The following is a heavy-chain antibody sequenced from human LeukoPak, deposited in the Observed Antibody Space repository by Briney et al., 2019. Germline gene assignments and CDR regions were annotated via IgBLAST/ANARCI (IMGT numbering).Heavy chain of an antibody. CDR1: GGSFGGYY. D-gene: IGHD3-3*01. J-gene: IGHJ4*02. Sequence: SETLSLTCAVYGGSFGGYYWSWIRQPPGKGLEWIGEINHSGSTNYNPSLKSRVTISVDTSKNQFSLKLSSVTAADTAVYYCARGRDFWSGYYRGYYFDYWGQGTLVTVSS. CDR3: ARGRDFWSGYYRGYYFDY. CDR2: INHSGST. V-gene: IGHV4-34*01.